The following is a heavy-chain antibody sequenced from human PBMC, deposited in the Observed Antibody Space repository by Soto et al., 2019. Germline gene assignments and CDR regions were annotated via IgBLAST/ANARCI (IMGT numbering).Heavy chain of an antibody. CDR3: ARDQLLWFGERYWFDP. Sequence: SETLSLTCSVSGFSISFGNYYWTWIRQSPGKGLELIGYIYKSGSTQYNPSLKSRVSISVDVSKNQFSLKLSSVTAADTAVYYCARDQLLWFGERYWFDPWGQGTLVTVSS. J-gene: IGHJ5*02. CDR1: GFSISFGNYY. D-gene: IGHD3-10*01. V-gene: IGHV4-61*01. CDR2: IYKSGST.